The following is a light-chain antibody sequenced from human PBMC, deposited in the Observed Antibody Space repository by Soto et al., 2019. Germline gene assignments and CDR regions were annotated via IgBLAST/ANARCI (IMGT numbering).Light chain of an antibody. J-gene: IGLJ3*02. Sequence: QSALTQPASVSGSPGQSITISCTGTSSDVGSYNLVSWYQQHPGKAPKLMIYEVSKRPSGVSNRFSGSKSGNTASLTSSGLQAEDEAGYYCCSYAGSSTCVFGRVTKLTVL. CDR1: SSDVGSYNL. V-gene: IGLV2-23*02. CDR3: CSYAGSSTCV. CDR2: EVS.